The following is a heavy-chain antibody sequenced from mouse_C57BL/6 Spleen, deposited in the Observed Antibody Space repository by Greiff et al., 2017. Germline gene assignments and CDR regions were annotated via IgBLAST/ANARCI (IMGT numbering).Heavy chain of an antibody. Sequence: QVQLQQSGAELVKPGASVKISCKASGYAFSSYWMHWVKQRPGKGLEWIGQIYPGDGDTNYNGKFKGKATLTADKSSSTAYMQLSSLASEDSAVYFCARGELGHFADWGQGTLVTVSA. V-gene: IGHV1-80*01. CDR3: ARGELGHFAD. D-gene: IGHD4-1*01. CDR2: IYPGDGDT. CDR1: GYAFSSYW. J-gene: IGHJ3*01.